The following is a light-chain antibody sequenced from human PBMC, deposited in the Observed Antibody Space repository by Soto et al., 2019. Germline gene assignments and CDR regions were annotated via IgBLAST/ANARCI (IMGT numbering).Light chain of an antibody. V-gene: IGLV1-44*01. Sequence: QSVLTQPPSASGTPGQRVTISCSGSSSNIGSNTVNWYQQLPGTAPKLLIYSNNQRPSGVPDRFSGSKSGTSASLAISGLQSEEEADYYCAAWDDSLNIPFGTGTKVTVL. CDR2: SNN. J-gene: IGLJ1*01. CDR3: AAWDDSLNIP. CDR1: SSNIGSNT.